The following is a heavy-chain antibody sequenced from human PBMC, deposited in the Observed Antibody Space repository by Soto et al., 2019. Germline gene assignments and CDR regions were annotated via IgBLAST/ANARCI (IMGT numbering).Heavy chain of an antibody. V-gene: IGHV1-46*01. CDR1: GYTFTSYH. D-gene: IGHD6-19*01. Sequence: ASVKVSCKTSGYTFTSYHLHWVRQAPGEGLEWMGSINPSGGSTRYAQKFESRVTMTSDTSTSTVYMELGSLRSEDTAVYYCARVLTDSNGWYNCGYWGQGALVTVSS. J-gene: IGHJ4*02. CDR3: ARVLTDSNGWYNCGY. CDR2: INPSGGST.